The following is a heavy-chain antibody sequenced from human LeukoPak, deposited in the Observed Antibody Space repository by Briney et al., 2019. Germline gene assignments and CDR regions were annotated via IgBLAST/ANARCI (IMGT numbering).Heavy chain of an antibody. D-gene: IGHD3-16*02. V-gene: IGHV3-21*04. CDR3: ARVTSTAGVWGRYRYLDY. CDR1: GFTFSSYS. J-gene: IGHJ4*02. CDR2: ISSSSSYI. Sequence: GGSLRLSCAASGFTFSSYSMNWVRQAPGKGLEWVSSISSSSSYIYYADSVKGRFTISRDNAKNSLYLQMNSLRSDDTAVYYCARVTSTAGVWGRYRYLDYWGQGTLVSVSS.